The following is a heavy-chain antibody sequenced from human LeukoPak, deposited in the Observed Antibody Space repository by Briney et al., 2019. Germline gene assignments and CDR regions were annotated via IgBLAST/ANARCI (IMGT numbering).Heavy chain of an antibody. D-gene: IGHD6-19*01. CDR1: GGSFSGYY. Sequence: KPSETLSLTCAVYGGSFSGYYWSWIRQPPGKGLEWIGEINHSGSTNYNPSLKSRVTISVDTSKNQFSLKLSSVTAADTAVYYCARTVPYSSLDLWGRGTLVTVSS. V-gene: IGHV4-34*01. CDR2: INHSGST. CDR3: ARTVPYSSLDL. J-gene: IGHJ2*01.